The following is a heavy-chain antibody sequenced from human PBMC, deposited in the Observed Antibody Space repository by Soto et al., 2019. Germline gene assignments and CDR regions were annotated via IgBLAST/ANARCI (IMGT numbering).Heavy chain of an antibody. CDR2: ISGSGGST. J-gene: IGHJ3*02. D-gene: IGHD3-22*01. CDR3: ALSQYGDSSGYYGCAFDI. CDR1: GFTFSSYA. Sequence: EVQLLESGGGLVQPGGSLRLSCAASGFTFSSYAMSWVRQAPGKGLEWVSAISGSGGSTYYADSVKGRFTISRDNSKNTQYLQMKSLRAEDTAIYYCALSQYGDSSGYYGCAFDIWGQGTMVTVSS. V-gene: IGHV3-23*01.